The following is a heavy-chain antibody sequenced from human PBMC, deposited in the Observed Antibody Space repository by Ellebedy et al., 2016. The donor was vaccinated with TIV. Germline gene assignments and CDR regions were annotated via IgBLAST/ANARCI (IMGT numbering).Heavy chain of an antibody. V-gene: IGHV1-2*04. J-gene: IGHJ3*02. CDR2: INPNSGGT. Sequence: ASVKVSXXASGYTFTSYYMHWVRQAPGQGLEWMGIINPNSGGTNYAQKFQGWVTMTRDTSTSTAYMELRSLRSDDTAVYYCARDSYDYVWGSSLLDAFDIWGQGTMVTVSS. D-gene: IGHD3-16*01. CDR3: ARDSYDYVWGSSLLDAFDI. CDR1: GYTFTSYY.